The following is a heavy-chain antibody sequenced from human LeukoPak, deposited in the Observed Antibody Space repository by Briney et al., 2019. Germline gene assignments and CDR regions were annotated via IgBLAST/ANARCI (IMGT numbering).Heavy chain of an antibody. Sequence: ASVKVSCKASGGTFSSYAISWVRHAPGQGLEWMGGIIPIFGTANYAQKFQGRVTITTDESTSTAYMELSSLRSEDTAVYYCARGGLGYCSSTSCYLGNYYYYYMDVWGKGTTVTVSS. CDR1: GGTFSSYA. CDR2: IIPIFGTA. D-gene: IGHD2-2*01. V-gene: IGHV1-69*05. CDR3: ARGGLGYCSSTSCYLGNYYYYYMDV. J-gene: IGHJ6*03.